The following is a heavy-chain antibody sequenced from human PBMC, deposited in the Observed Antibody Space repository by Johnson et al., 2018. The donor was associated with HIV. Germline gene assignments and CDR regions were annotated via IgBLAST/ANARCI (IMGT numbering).Heavy chain of an antibody. Sequence: VQLVESGGGVVQPERSLRLSCAASGFTFSSYWMTWVRQAPGTGLEWVANIKQDGSEKYCVDSVKGRFTISRDNGKNSLYLQMHSLKTEDTAVYYCTRRIAAAGISVAAFDIWGQGTMVTVSS. J-gene: IGHJ3*02. D-gene: IGHD6-13*01. CDR2: IKQDGSEK. CDR1: GFTFSSYW. CDR3: TRRIAAAGISVAAFDI. V-gene: IGHV3-7*05.